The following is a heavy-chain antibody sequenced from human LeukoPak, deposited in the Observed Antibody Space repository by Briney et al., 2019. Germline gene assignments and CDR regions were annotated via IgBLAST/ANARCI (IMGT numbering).Heavy chain of an antibody. D-gene: IGHD4-11*01. V-gene: IGHV4-59*01. Sequence: SETLSLTCTVSDDSISDYYRGWIRQPPGKGLEWIGYFHNSGTSTYNPSLKSRVTISADTSKNQFSLKLNSLTTADTAVYYCARKVWELGYSNYVGWFDPWGQGTLVTVSS. CDR1: DDSISDYY. J-gene: IGHJ5*02. CDR2: FHNSGTS. CDR3: ARKVWELGYSNYVGWFDP.